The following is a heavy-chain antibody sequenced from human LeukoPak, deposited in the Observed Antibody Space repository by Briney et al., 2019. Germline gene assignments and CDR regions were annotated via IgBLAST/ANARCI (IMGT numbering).Heavy chain of an antibody. Sequence: GGSLRLSCAASGFTFSDCYMSWIRQAPGKGLEWVSNIGSSGSTINYADSVKGRFSISRDNAKNSLYLQMNSLRAEDTAVYYCARSDYPFDYWGQGTLVTISS. D-gene: IGHD4-11*01. V-gene: IGHV3-11*01. J-gene: IGHJ4*02. CDR3: ARSDYPFDY. CDR1: GFTFSDCY. CDR2: IGSSGSTI.